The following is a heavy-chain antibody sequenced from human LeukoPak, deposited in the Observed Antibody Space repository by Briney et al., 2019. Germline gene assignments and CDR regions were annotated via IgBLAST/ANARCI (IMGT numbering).Heavy chain of an antibody. Sequence: GGSLRLSCAASGFTFSSYAMSWVRQAPGKGLEWVSAISGSGGSTYYADSVKGRFTISRDNSKNTLYLQMNSLRAEDTAVYYCAKRYCSSTSCYTTYYYYMDVWGKGTTVTVSS. V-gene: IGHV3-23*01. J-gene: IGHJ6*03. CDR2: ISGSGGST. CDR1: GFTFSSYA. D-gene: IGHD2-2*02. CDR3: AKRYCSSTSCYTTYYYYMDV.